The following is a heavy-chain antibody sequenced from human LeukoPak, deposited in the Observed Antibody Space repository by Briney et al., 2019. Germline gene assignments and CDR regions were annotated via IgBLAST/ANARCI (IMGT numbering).Heavy chain of an antibody. V-gene: IGHV4-34*01. CDR1: GGSIRSYY. D-gene: IGHD5-12*01. J-gene: IGHJ4*02. CDR3: ARAEKGGYSAYYFDY. CDR2: INHSGST. Sequence: PSETLSLTCTVSGGSIRSYYWSWIRQPPGKGLEWIGEINHSGSTNYNPSLKSRVTISVDTSKNQFSLKLSSVTAADTAVYYCARAEKGGYSAYYFDYWGQGTLVTVSS.